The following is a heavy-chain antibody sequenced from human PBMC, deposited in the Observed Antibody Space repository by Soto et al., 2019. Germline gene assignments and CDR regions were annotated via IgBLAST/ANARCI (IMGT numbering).Heavy chain of an antibody. V-gene: IGHV3-73*02. CDR1: GFTFSGSA. CDR2: IRSKANNYAT. Sequence: EVQLVESGGGLVQPGGSLKLSCAASGFTFSGSAVHWVRQASGKGLEWVGRIRSKANNYATVYAASVKGRFTISRDDSKTTAYLQRNSLKTEDTAVYYCTRHAVQYCGGDCYLLPYFDLWGRGTLVTVSS. D-gene: IGHD2-21*02. CDR3: TRHAVQYCGGDCYLLPYFDL. J-gene: IGHJ2*01.